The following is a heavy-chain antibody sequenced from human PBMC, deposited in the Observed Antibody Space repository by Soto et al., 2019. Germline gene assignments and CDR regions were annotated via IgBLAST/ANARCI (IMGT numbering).Heavy chain of an antibody. D-gene: IGHD4-17*01. CDR2: ISSSSSII. CDR3: ARDLYGEDWYFDL. Sequence: PGGSLRLSCTTSGFIFSSYSMNWVRQVPGKGLEWVSHISSSSSIIYYADSVKGRFTISRDNAKNSLYLQMNSLRDGDTAVYYCARDLYGEDWYFDLWGRGTLVTVSS. CDR1: GFIFSSYS. J-gene: IGHJ2*01. V-gene: IGHV3-48*02.